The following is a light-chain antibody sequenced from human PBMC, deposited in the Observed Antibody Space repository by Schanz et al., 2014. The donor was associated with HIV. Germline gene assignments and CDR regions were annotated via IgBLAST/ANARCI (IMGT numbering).Light chain of an antibody. CDR2: DVS. CDR1: SSDVGVYNY. J-gene: IGLJ3*02. CDR3: SSYTSSSTWG. Sequence: QSALTQPASVSGSPGQSITISCTGTSSDVGVYNYVSWSQQHPGKAPKLMIYDVSNRPSGVSNRFSGSKSGNTASLTISGLQAEDEADYYCSSYTSSSTWGFGGGAKLTVL. V-gene: IGLV2-14*01.